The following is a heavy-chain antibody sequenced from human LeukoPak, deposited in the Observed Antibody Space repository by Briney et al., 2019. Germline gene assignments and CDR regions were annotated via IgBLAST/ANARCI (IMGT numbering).Heavy chain of an antibody. CDR2: INHSGST. CDR3: ARGVWIIGYCSSTSCYTYYFDY. CDR1: GGSFSGYY. Sequence: PSETPPLTCAAYGGSFSGYYWSRIRQPPPKGLEWIGEINHSGSTNYNPSLKSRVTISVDTSKNQFCLKLSSVAAADTAVYYCARGVWIIGYCSSTSCYTYYFDYWGQGTLVTVSS. J-gene: IGHJ4*02. V-gene: IGHV4-34*01. D-gene: IGHD2-2*02.